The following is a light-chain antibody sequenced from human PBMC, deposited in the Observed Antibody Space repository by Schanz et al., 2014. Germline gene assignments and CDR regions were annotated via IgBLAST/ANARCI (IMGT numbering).Light chain of an antibody. J-gene: IGKJ2*02. Sequence: DIEMTQSPSSLSASVGDRVTITCRARQTISTNLNWYQQKPGRAPQLLIYFSSNLQSGVPSRFSGGGSGTHFTLTISSLQPEDFATYYCQQSYSTPRSTFGQGTKLEIK. CDR3: QQSYSTPRST. CDR1: QTISTN. V-gene: IGKV1-39*01. CDR2: FSS.